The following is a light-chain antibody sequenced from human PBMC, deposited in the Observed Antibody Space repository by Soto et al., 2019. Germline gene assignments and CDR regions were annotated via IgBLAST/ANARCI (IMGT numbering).Light chain of an antibody. J-gene: IGLJ2*01. CDR2: QDS. Sequence: SYELTQPPSVSVSPGQTASITCSGDKLGDKYACWYQQKPGQSPVLVIYQDSRRPSGIPERFSGSKSGNTATLTISGTQAKDEAEYYCQAWDSSTVEFGGGTKLTVL. CDR3: QAWDSSTVE. V-gene: IGLV3-1*01. CDR1: KLGDKY.